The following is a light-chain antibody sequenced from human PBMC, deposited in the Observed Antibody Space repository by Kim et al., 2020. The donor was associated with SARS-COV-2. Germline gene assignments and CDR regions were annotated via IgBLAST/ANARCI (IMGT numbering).Light chain of an antibody. V-gene: IGKV3-11*01. CDR1: RSLSGY. Sequence: SPGGRATLSCRASRSLSGYLAWYQQRPGQAPRVLIYDTSTRAAGIPGRFSGSGSGTDFTLTISSLEPEDSAVYFCQQRDDWPRYTFGQGTKLEI. CDR3: QQRDDWPRYT. J-gene: IGKJ2*01. CDR2: DTS.